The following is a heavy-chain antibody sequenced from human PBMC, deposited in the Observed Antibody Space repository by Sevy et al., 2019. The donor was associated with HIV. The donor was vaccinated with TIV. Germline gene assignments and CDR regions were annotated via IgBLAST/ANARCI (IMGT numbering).Heavy chain of an antibody. CDR1: GFSLNNYA. D-gene: IGHD1-26*01. J-gene: IGHJ4*02. Sequence: GGSLRLSCAASGFSLNNYAMSWVRQAPGKGLEWISTKTGSAGVTYYADSVKGRFTISRDNSKNTLFLQMNSLRAEDTALYYCAKGRIPSIGTLGAFDSWGQGTLVTVSS. CDR2: KTGSAGVT. CDR3: AKGRIPSIGTLGAFDS. V-gene: IGHV3-23*01.